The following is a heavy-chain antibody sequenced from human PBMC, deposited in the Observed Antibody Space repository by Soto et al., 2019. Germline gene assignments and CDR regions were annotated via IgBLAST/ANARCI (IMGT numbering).Heavy chain of an antibody. D-gene: IGHD3-10*01. CDR3: ARGSGSDAYFQQ. CDR1: GFTFSDYY. V-gene: IGHV3-11*05. J-gene: IGHJ1*01. CDR2: ISSSSSYT. Sequence: QVQLVESGGGLVKPGGSLRLSCAASGFTFSDYYMSWIRQAPGKGLEWVSYISSSSSYTNYADSVKGRFTISRDNAKNSLYLQMNRLRAEDTAVYYCARGSGSDAYFQQWGPGTLVPVSS.